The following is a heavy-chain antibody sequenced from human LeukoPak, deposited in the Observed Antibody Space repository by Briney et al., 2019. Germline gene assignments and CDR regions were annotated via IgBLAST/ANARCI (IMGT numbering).Heavy chain of an antibody. CDR2: IYSGGST. D-gene: IGHD5-18*01. CDR3: ARDPGYSYGYFDY. J-gene: IGHJ4*02. V-gene: IGHV3-53*01. Sequence: PGGSLRLSCAASGFTVSSNYMSWVRQAPGKGLEWVSVIYSGGSTYYADSVKGRCTISRDNSKNTLYLQMNSLRAEDTAVYYCARDPGYSYGYFDYWGQGTLVTVSS. CDR1: GFTVSSNY.